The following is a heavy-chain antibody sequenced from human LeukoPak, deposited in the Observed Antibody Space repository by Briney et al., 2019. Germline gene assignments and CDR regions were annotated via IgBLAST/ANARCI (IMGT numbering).Heavy chain of an antibody. Sequence: SETLSLTCGVSGGSISNANWWTWVRQPPWKGLEWIGEVDLLGRTNYNPSLKSRVAISVDKSENHISLWLTSVTAADTAVYYCAREGGPYRPLDYSGQGTLVTVSS. J-gene: IGHJ4*02. CDR2: VDLLGRT. CDR3: AREGGPYRPLDY. V-gene: IGHV4-4*02. CDR1: GGSISNANW.